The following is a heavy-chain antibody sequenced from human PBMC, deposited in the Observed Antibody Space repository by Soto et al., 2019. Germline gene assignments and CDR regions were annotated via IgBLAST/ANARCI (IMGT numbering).Heavy chain of an antibody. CDR2: ISGSGGST. CDR3: ARRGPGTYFDY. CDR1: GFTFSSYA. J-gene: IGHJ4*02. Sequence: EVQLLESGGGLVQPGGSLRLSCAASGFTFSSYAMRWVRQAPGKGLEWVSAISGSGGSTYYADSVKGRFTISRDNSKHPLYLQMNGLRAEDTAVYYCARRGPGTYFDYWGQGTLVTVSS. D-gene: IGHD6-13*01. V-gene: IGHV3-23*01.